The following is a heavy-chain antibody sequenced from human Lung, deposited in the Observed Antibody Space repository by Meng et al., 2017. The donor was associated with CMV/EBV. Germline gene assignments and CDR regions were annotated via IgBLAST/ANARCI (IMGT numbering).Heavy chain of an antibody. CDR3: TRKLLYYYYYVMDV. D-gene: IGHD2-15*01. J-gene: IGHJ6*02. Sequence: SXTASGFTFGDYAMSWVRQAPGKGLEWVGFIRSKAYGGTTEYAASVKGRFTISRDDSKSIAYLQMNSLKTEDTAVYYCTRKLLYYYYYVMDVWGQGTXVTVSS. CDR2: IRSKAYGGTT. CDR1: GFTFGDYA. V-gene: IGHV3-49*04.